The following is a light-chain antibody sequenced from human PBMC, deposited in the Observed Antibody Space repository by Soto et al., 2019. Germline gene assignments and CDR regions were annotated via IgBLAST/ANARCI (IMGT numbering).Light chain of an antibody. CDR2: DAS. J-gene: IGKJ1*01. V-gene: IGKV1-5*01. CDR1: RSISSW. Sequence: DIQMTQSPSTLSASVGDRVTITCRASRSISSWLAWYQQKPGKAPNLLIYDASSLESGVPSRFSGSGSGTEFTLTISSLQPDDFATYYCQQYNGYSSFGQGTKVDIK. CDR3: QQYNGYSS.